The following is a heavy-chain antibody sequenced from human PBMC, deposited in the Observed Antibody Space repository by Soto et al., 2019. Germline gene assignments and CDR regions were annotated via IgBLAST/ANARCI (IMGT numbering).Heavy chain of an antibody. Sequence: EVQLLESGGGLVQPGGSLRLSCAASGFTFSSYAMSWVRQAPGKGLEWVSAISGSGGSTYYADSVKGRFTISRDNSKNTLYLQMTSLRAEDTALYYCAKEEGYSYGTDYYYYYMYLWGQVTTVTVSS. CDR3: AKEEGYSYGTDYYYYYMYL. J-gene: IGHJ6*02. D-gene: IGHD5-18*01. CDR2: ISGSGGST. CDR1: GFTFSSYA. V-gene: IGHV3-23*01.